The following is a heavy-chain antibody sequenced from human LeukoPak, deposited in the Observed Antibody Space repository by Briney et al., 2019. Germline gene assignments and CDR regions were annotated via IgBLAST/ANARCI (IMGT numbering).Heavy chain of an antibody. CDR1: GLTFSSHW. CDR2: ISSSSSYI. Sequence: GGSLRLSCAASGLTFSSHWMHWVRQAPGKGLEWVSSISSSSSYIYYADSVKGRFTISRDNAKNSLYLQMNSLRAEDTAVYYCARDSHYDFWSGYGDAFDIWGRGTMVTVSS. V-gene: IGHV3-21*01. J-gene: IGHJ3*02. D-gene: IGHD3-3*01. CDR3: ARDSHYDFWSGYGDAFDI.